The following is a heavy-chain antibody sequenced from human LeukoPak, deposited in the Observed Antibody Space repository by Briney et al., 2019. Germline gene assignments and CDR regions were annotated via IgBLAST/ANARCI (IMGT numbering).Heavy chain of an antibody. Sequence: GGSLRLSCAASGFTFSSYEMNWVRQAPGKGLEWVSYISSSGSTIYYADSVKGRFTISRDNAKNSLYLQMNSLRAEDTAVYYCARQYCSGGSCLLGMLRRGNWFDPWAREPWSPSPQ. D-gene: IGHD2-15*01. J-gene: IGHJ5*02. CDR1: GFTFSSYE. CDR2: ISSSGSTI. V-gene: IGHV3-48*03. CDR3: ARQYCSGGSCLLGMLRRGNWFDP.